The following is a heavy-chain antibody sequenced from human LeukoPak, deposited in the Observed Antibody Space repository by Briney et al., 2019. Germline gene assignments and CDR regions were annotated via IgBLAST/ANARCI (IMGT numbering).Heavy chain of an antibody. CDR1: VASIRGYY. V-gene: IGHV4-59*01. D-gene: IGHD5-18*01. CDR3: TRDRYSLSN. CDR2: INHSGST. Sequence: PSETLSLTCTVCVASIRGYYWIGIRQPPGKGLEWIGYINHSGSTNYNPSLKSRVTISVDTSKNQFSLNLNYVTAADTAVYYCTRDRYSLSNWSPGTLVTVAS. J-gene: IGHJ4*02.